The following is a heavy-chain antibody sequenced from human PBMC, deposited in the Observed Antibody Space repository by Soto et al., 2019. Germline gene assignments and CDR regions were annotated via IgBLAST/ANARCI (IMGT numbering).Heavy chain of an antibody. V-gene: IGHV4-34*01. CDR1: GGSFSGYS. CDR3: ASTRMIVALYDY. D-gene: IGHD3-22*01. CDR2: INHTGST. J-gene: IGHJ4*02. Sequence: SETLCLTCAVYGGSFSGYSWTWIRQPPGTGLEWIGEINHTGSTNYNPSLKSRVTISVDTSKNQFSLKLSSVTAADTAVYYCASTRMIVALYDYWGQGTLVTVSS.